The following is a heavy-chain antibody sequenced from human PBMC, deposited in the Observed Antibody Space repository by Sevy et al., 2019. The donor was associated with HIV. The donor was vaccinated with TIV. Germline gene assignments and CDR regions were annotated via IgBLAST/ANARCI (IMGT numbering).Heavy chain of an antibody. CDR2: TSYDGSNK. D-gene: IGHD6-13*01. Sequence: GGSLRLSCAASGFTFSSYAMHWVRQAPGKGLEWVAVTSYDGSNKYYADSVKGRFTISRDNSKNTLYLQMNSLRAEDTAVYYCARPRRYIAAAGIVYDAFDIWGQGTMVTVSS. V-gene: IGHV3-30-3*01. CDR1: GFTFSSYA. J-gene: IGHJ3*02. CDR3: ARPRRYIAAAGIVYDAFDI.